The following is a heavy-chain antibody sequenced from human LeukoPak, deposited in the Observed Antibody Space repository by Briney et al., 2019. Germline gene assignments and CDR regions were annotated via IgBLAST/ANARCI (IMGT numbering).Heavy chain of an antibody. Sequence: GSLRLSCAASGFPVSSNYMSWVRQAPGKGLEWVSVIYSGGSTYYADSVKGRFTISRDNSKNTLYLQMNSLRAEDTAVYYCARAAHYSNDAFDIWGQGTMVTVSS. D-gene: IGHD4-11*01. V-gene: IGHV3-53*01. J-gene: IGHJ3*02. CDR1: GFPVSSNY. CDR2: IYSGGST. CDR3: ARAAHYSNDAFDI.